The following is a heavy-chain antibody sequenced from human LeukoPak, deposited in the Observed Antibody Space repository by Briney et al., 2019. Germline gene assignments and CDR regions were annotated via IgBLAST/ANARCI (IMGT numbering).Heavy chain of an antibody. V-gene: IGHV6-1*01. J-gene: IGHJ4*02. Sequence: SQTLSLTCAISGDSVSNKSAAWTWIRQTPSRGLKWLGRTYYRSEWFTEYAVSVKSRITINPDTSKNQFSLHMNSVTPEDTALYYCARDARATGDHFDFWGQGTLVTVSS. CDR2: TYYRSEWFT. D-gene: IGHD7-27*01. CDR1: GDSVSNKSAA. CDR3: ARDARATGDHFDF.